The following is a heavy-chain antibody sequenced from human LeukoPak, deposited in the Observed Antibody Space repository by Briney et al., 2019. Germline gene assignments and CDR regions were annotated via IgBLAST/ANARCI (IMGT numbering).Heavy chain of an antibody. V-gene: IGHV4-4*02. D-gene: IGHD3-10*01. CDR1: GGSISSSNW. Sequence: SETLSLTCAVSGGSISSSNWWSWVRQPPGKGLEWIGEIYHSGSTNYNPSLKSRVTISVDTSKNQFSLKLSSVTAADTAVYYCATWVYYYGSGSYYLNDYWGQGTLVTVSS. J-gene: IGHJ4*02. CDR3: ATWVYYYGSGSYYLNDY. CDR2: IYHSGST.